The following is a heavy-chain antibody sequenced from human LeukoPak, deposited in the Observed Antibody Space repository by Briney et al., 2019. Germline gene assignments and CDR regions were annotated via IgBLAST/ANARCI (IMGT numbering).Heavy chain of an antibody. D-gene: IGHD3-10*01. V-gene: IGHV4-61*01. CDR3: ARTDYHGSGSFYDNWFDP. CDR2: IYYSGST. Sequence: PSETLSLTCTISTDSISSYFSSFYWSWIRQPPGKGLEWIGYIYYSGSTNYNPSLRSRVTISVDTSKNQFSLKLSSVTAADTAVYYCARTDYHGSGSFYDNWFDPWGQGTLVTVSS. J-gene: IGHJ5*02. CDR1: TDSISSYFSSFY.